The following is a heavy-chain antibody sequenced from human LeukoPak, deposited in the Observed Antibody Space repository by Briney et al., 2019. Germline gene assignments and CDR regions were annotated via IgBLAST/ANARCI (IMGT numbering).Heavy chain of an antibody. CDR2: IRSKANSYAT. D-gene: IGHD6-19*01. V-gene: IGHV3-73*01. Sequence: GGSLRLSCAASGFTFSGSAMLWVRQASGKGLEWVGRIRSKANSYATAYAASVKGRFTISRDDSKNTAYLQMNSLKTEDTAVYYCTCRIAVAGTVFDYWGQGTLVTVSS. J-gene: IGHJ4*02. CDR3: TCRIAVAGTVFDY. CDR1: GFTFSGSA.